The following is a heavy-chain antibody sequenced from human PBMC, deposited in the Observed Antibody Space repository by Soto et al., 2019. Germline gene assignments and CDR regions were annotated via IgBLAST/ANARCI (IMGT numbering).Heavy chain of an antibody. CDR2: IVVANGRT. CDR1: GFDFRNFG. D-gene: IGHD5-12*01. CDR3: STDRPDIGIGWPA. Sequence: MQLVQSGPEVKKPGTSLRVSCEASGFDFRNFGIQWVRQGQGQGLEWMGWIVVANGRTNYAPKFQGRFTISRDMSTSTAYMDLRDVRPEDTAVYYCSTDRPDIGIGWPAWGQGTTVTVSS. J-gene: IGHJ6*02. V-gene: IGHV1-58*02.